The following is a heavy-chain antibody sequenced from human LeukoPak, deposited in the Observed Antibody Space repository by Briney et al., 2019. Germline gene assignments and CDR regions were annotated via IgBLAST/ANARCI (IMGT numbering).Heavy chain of an antibody. Sequence: SETLSLTCTVARGSISSGAYWWTWIRQDPVKGLEWIGGIYYTGNTYYNPSLRSRVHISVDTSKNQFSLNLSSVTAADTAVYFCARGHSTSSPYFCNGMDVWGQGTTVTVSS. CDR2: IYYTGNT. CDR1: RGSISSGAYW. D-gene: IGHD6-6*01. J-gene: IGHJ6*02. V-gene: IGHV4-31*03. CDR3: ARGHSTSSPYFCNGMDV.